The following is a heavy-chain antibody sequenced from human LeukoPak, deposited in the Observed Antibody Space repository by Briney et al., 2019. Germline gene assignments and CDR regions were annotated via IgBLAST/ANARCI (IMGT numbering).Heavy chain of an antibody. J-gene: IGHJ4*02. CDR3: ARVSLGYFDY. V-gene: IGHV3-7*03. CDR2: IKADGTEK. CDR1: GFTFSTSW. D-gene: IGHD6-13*01. Sequence: PGGSLRLSCAASGFTFSTSWMTWVRQGLGKGLEWVANIKADGTEKYNVDSVKGRFTISRDNAKNSLYLQMNSLKVEDTAVYYCARVSLGYFDYWGQGALVTVSS.